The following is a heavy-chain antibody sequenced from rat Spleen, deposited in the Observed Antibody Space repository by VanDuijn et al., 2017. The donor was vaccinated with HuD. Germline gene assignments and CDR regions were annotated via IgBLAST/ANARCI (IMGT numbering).Heavy chain of an antibody. V-gene: IGHV2-63*01. CDR2: MWYDGDT. CDR1: GFSLTSNS. CDR3: TRGTDSGDGDWYFDF. D-gene: IGHD1-1*01. J-gene: IGHJ1*01. Sequence: QVQLKESGPGLVQPSQTLSLTCTVSGFSLTSNSVHWVRQPSGKGPEWMGRMWYDGDTAYNSALTSRLSISRDTSKNQVFLKMNSLQTDDTGTYYCTRGTDSGDGDWYFDFWGPGTMVTVSS.